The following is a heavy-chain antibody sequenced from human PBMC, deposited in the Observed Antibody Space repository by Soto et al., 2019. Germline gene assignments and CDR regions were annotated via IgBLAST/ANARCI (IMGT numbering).Heavy chain of an antibody. J-gene: IGHJ4*02. V-gene: IGHV4-38-2*01. CDR1: GYSISSGYY. D-gene: IGHD2-15*01. Sequence: ETLSLTCAVSGYSISSGYYWGWIRQPPGKGLEWIGSIYHSGSTYYNPSLKSRVTISVDTSKDQFSLKLSSVTAADTAVYYCARTAVASTRYCSGGSCYNYFDYWGQGTLVTVSS. CDR3: ARTAVASTRYCSGGSCYNYFDY. CDR2: IYHSGST.